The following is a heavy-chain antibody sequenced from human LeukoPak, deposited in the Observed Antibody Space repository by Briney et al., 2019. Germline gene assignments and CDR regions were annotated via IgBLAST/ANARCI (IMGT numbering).Heavy chain of an antibody. CDR3: AKPFYGSGSYYLYYFDY. Sequence: PGGSLRLSCAASGFTFSTYAMSWVRQAPGKGLEWVSAISGSGGSTYYADSVKGRFTISRDNSKNTLYLQMNSLRAEDTAVYYCAKPFYGSGSYYLYYFDYWGQGTLVTVSS. D-gene: IGHD3-10*01. CDR1: GFTFSTYA. J-gene: IGHJ4*02. CDR2: ISGSGGST. V-gene: IGHV3-23*01.